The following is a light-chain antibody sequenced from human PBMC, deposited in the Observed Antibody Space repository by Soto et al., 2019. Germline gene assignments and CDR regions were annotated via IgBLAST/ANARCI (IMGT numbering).Light chain of an antibody. CDR3: RSYTSSNPHVV. CDR2: DVS. Sequence: QSVLTQPASVSGSPGQSITISCTGTSSDVGGYNYVSWYQHYPGKAPKLMIYDVSNRPSGVSDRFSGSKSGNTASLTISGLQTEDEADYYCRSYTSSNPHVVFGGGTKLTVL. V-gene: IGLV2-14*03. J-gene: IGLJ2*01. CDR1: SSDVGGYNY.